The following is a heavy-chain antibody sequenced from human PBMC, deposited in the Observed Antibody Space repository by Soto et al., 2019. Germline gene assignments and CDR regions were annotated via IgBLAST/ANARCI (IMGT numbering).Heavy chain of an antibody. CDR1: GGSVSSASYC. V-gene: IGHV4-61*01. D-gene: IGHD3-3*01. J-gene: IGHJ6*02. CDR3: ARDGXLRFLEWSKSSYYGMDV. Sequence: SETLSLTCTVSGGSVSSASYCWSWIRQPPGKGLEWVGYISDTGSTNYNPSLKSRVTISVDTSKNQFSLKLTSVTAADTAVYYCARDGXLRFLEWSKSSYYGMDVWGQGTTVTVSS. CDR2: ISDTGST.